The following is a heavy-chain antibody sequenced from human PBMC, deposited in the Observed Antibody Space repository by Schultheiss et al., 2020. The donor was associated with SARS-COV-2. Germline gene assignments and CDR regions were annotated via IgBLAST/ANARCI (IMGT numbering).Heavy chain of an antibody. CDR2: ISYDGSNK. CDR1: GFTFSDYA. V-gene: IGHV3-30*03. Sequence: GGSLRLSCVASGFTFSDYAINWVRQAPGKGLEWVAVISYDGSNKYYADSVKGRFTISRDNSKNTLYLQMNSLRAEDTAVYYCAREAQYSSSDYYYYYGMDVWGQGTTVTVSS. D-gene: IGHD6-6*01. J-gene: IGHJ6*02. CDR3: AREAQYSSSDYYYYYGMDV.